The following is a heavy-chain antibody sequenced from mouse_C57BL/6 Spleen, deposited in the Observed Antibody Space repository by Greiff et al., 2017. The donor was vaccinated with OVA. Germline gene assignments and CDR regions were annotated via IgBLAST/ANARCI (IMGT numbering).Heavy chain of an antibody. Sequence: EVKVVESGGGLVKPGGSLKLSCAASGFTFSSYAMSWVRQTPEKRLEWVATISDGGSYTYYPDNVKGRFTISRDNAKNNLYLQMSHLKSEDTAMYYCARGSSYRDWYFDVWGTGTTVTVSS. J-gene: IGHJ1*03. CDR1: GFTFSSYA. V-gene: IGHV5-4*03. CDR3: ARGSSYRDWYFDV. D-gene: IGHD1-1*01. CDR2: ISDGGSYT.